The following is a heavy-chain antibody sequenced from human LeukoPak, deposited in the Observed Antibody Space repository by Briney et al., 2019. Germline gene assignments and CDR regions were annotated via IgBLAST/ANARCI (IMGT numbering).Heavy chain of an antibody. D-gene: IGHD2-21*02. V-gene: IGHV4-4*07. CDR1: GGSISSYY. CDR3: ARDSALGYCGGDCYPDY. J-gene: IGHJ4*02. Sequence: PSETLSLTCTVSGGSISSYYWSWIRQPPGKGLEWIGRIYTSGSTNYNPSPKSRVTMSVDTSKNQFSLKLSSVTAADTAVYYCARDSALGYCGGDCYPDYWGQGTLVTVSS. CDR2: IYTSGST.